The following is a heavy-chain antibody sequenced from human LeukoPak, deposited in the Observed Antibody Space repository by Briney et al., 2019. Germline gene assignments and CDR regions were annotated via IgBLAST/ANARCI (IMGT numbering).Heavy chain of an antibody. D-gene: IGHD3-22*01. CDR3: AKDTGGGYYDGSGYYYTSPLPN. CDR1: GFTFSNYG. V-gene: IGHV3-30*18. J-gene: IGHJ4*02. Sequence: GGSLRLSCAASGFTFSNYGMHWVRQAPGKGLEWVAVISYDGSNKYYADSVKGRFTISRDTSKNTLFLQMNSLRAEDTAVYYCAKDTGGGYYDGSGYYYTSPLPNWGQGTLVTVSS. CDR2: ISYDGSNK.